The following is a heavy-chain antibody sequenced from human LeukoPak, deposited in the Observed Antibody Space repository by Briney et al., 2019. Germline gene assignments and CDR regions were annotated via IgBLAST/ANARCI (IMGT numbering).Heavy chain of an antibody. Sequence: PGGSLRLSCAASGFTFSDDYMSWVRQAPGKGLEWVANIKQDGSEKYYVDSVKGRFTISRDNAKNSLYLQMSSLRAEDTAVYYCAREPTVGTAWGQGTLVTVSS. J-gene: IGHJ5*02. D-gene: IGHD4-23*01. CDR1: GFTFSDDY. CDR2: IKQDGSEK. V-gene: IGHV3-7*01. CDR3: AREPTVGTA.